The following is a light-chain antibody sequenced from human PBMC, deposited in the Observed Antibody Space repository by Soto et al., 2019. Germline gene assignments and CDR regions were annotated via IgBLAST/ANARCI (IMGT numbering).Light chain of an antibody. Sequence: EIVMTQSPATLSVSPGERVTLSCRASQSVNNNLAWYQQKPGQAPRLLIYDASTRAAGIPASFSGSGSGTEFTLTISSLQSEDFGVYYCQHYNRWPLTFGGGTKVGIK. CDR2: DAS. CDR1: QSVNNN. CDR3: QHYNRWPLT. J-gene: IGKJ4*01. V-gene: IGKV3-15*01.